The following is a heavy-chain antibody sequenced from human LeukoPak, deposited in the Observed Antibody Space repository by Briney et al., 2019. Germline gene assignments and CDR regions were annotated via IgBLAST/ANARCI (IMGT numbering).Heavy chain of an antibody. J-gene: IGHJ6*03. D-gene: IGHD4-17*01. CDR3: ARVAAYGSYYYYYMDV. CDR1: GGTFSSYA. Sequence: SVKVSCKASGGTFSSYAISWVRQAPGQGLEWMGGIIPIFGTANYAQKFQGRVTITTDEPTSTAYMELSSLRSEDTAVYYCARVAAYGSYYYYYMDVWGKGTTVTVSS. V-gene: IGHV1-69*05. CDR2: IIPIFGTA.